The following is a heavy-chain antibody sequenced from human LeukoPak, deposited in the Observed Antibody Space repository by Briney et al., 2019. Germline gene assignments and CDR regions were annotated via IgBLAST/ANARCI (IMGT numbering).Heavy chain of an antibody. D-gene: IGHD3-10*01. V-gene: IGHV1-24*01. CDR3: ATGGTYYDGNTTYHTFDY. CDR2: FDPEDGET. J-gene: IGHJ4*02. CDR1: GYTLTELS. Sequence: ASVTVSFKVSGYTLTELSIHWVRLAPGERLEWMGGFDPEDGETIYAQKFQGRVTMTEDTSTYTANMELSSLRSDDTAVYYCATGGTYYDGNTTYHTFDYWGQGTLLTVSS.